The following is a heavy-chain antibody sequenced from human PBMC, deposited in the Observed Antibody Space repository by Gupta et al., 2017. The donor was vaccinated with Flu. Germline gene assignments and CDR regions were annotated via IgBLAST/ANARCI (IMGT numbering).Heavy chain of an antibody. D-gene: IGHD4-17*01. CDR2: ISYDGNNK. Sequence: QVQLVESGGGVVQPGRSLRLSCAASGFTFSSYGMHWVRQAPGKGLEWVAVISYDGNNKYYADSVKGRFTISRDNFRTTLYLQMNSLRAEDTAVYYCAKDHLVTTVTTPGYWGQGTLVTVSS. J-gene: IGHJ4*02. CDR1: GFTFSSYG. V-gene: IGHV3-30*18. CDR3: AKDHLVTTVTTPGY.